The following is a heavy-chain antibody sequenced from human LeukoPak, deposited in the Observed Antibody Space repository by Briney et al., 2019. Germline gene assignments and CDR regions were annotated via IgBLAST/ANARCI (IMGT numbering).Heavy chain of an antibody. CDR3: ARGVGYCSGGSCYPKRNYYYYYMDV. Sequence: SETLSLTCTVSGGSISSYYWTWIRQPPGKGLEWIGYIYYSGSTNYNPSLKSRVTISLDTSKNQFSLKLSSVTAADTAVYYCARGVGYCSGGSCYPKRNYYYYYMDVWGKGTTVTISS. V-gene: IGHV4-59*12. CDR2: IYYSGST. CDR1: GGSISSYY. D-gene: IGHD2-15*01. J-gene: IGHJ6*03.